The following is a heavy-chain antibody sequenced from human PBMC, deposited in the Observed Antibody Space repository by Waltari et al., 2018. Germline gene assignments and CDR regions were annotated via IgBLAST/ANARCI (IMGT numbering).Heavy chain of an antibody. D-gene: IGHD3-10*01. J-gene: IGHJ6*03. V-gene: IGHV1-69*14. CDR2: CIPIFGTA. Sequence: QVQLVQSGAEVKKPGSSVKVSCKASGGTFSSYAISWVRQAPGQGLEWMGGCIPIFGTANYAQKFQGRVTITADKSTSTAYMELSSLRSEDTAVYYCARTRGGPLHYYYYYMDVWGKGTTVTVSS. CDR3: ARTRGGPLHYYYYYMDV. CDR1: GGTFSSYA.